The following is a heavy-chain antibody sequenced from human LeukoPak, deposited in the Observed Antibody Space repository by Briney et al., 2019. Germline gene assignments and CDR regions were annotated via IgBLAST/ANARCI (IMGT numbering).Heavy chain of an antibody. CDR3: ARVVQGYAQLIDY. V-gene: IGHV4-39*01. J-gene: IGHJ4*02. CDR2: IYYSGST. CDR1: GGSISSSSYY. D-gene: IGHD5-12*01. Sequence: SETLSLTCTVSGGSISSSSYYWGWIRQPPGKGLEWIGSIYYSGSTYYNPSLKSRVTISVDTSKNQFSLKLSSVTAADTAVYYCARVVQGYAQLIDYWGQGTLVTVSS.